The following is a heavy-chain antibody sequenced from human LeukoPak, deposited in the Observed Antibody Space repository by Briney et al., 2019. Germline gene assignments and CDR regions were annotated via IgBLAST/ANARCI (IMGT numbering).Heavy chain of an antibody. Sequence: PSETLSLTCTVFGGSLSSYYWSWIRQPPGKGLEWIGYIYYSGSTNYNPSLKSRVTISVDTSKNQFSLKLSSVTAADTAVYYCASTSVTTGPFDYWGQGTLVSVSS. V-gene: IGHV4-59*01. CDR3: ASTSVTTGPFDY. CDR1: GGSLSSYY. J-gene: IGHJ4*02. D-gene: IGHD4-17*01. CDR2: IYYSGST.